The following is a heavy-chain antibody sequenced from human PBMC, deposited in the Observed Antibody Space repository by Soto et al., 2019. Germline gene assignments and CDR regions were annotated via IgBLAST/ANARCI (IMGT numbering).Heavy chain of an antibody. Sequence: GGSLRLSCVGSGFTFTNAWISGFRQAPGKRLEWVGRIRTKTDGGTTDYAAPVKGRFTLARNGTKNTLFLQMSSLRTEDTAVYYCTSRFCSSTSCSPYDYWGQGT. V-gene: IGHV3-15*01. J-gene: IGHJ4*02. CDR2: IRTKTDGGTT. CDR3: TSRFCSSTSCSPYDY. D-gene: IGHD2-2*01. CDR1: GFTFTNAW.